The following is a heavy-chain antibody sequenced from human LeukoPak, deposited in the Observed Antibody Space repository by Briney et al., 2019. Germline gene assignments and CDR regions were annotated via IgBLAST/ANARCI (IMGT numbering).Heavy chain of an antibody. Sequence: PGGSLRLSCAASGFTVSSNYMSWVRQAPGKGLEWVSVIYSGGSTYYADSVKGRFTISRDNSKNTLYLQMNSLRAEDTAVYYCARFGCSSTSCYYYYYYYYMDVWGKGTTVTVSS. CDR3: ARFGCSSTSCYYYYYYYYMDV. V-gene: IGHV3-66*02. J-gene: IGHJ6*03. D-gene: IGHD2-2*01. CDR2: IYSGGST. CDR1: GFTVSSNY.